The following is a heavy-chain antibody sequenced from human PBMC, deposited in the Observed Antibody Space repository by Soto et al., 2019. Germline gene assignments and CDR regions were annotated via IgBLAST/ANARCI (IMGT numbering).Heavy chain of an antibody. V-gene: IGHV3-23*01. D-gene: IGHD3-22*01. CDR2: ISGSGGST. CDR3: AKPHSYDSSGYYFSY. CDR1: GFTFSSYA. J-gene: IGHJ4*02. Sequence: LRLSCAASGFTFSSYAMSWVRQAPGKGLEWVSAISGSGGSTYYADSVKGRFTISRDNSKNTLYLQMNSLRAEDTAVYYCAKPHSYDSSGYYFSYWGQGTLVTVSS.